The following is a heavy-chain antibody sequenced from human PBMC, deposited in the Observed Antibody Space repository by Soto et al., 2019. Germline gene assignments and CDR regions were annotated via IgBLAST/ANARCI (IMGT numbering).Heavy chain of an antibody. CDR2: ISGSGDST. J-gene: IGHJ5*02. CDR3: AKVPTTVTVWFDL. V-gene: IGHV3-23*01. Sequence: PGGSLRLSCAASGFTFSSYAMSWVRQAPGKGLEWVSAISGSGDSTYYADSVKGRFTISRDNFKNTLYLQMNSLRAEDTAVYYCAKVPTTVTVWFDLWGQGTLVTVSS. D-gene: IGHD4-4*01. CDR1: GFTFSSYA.